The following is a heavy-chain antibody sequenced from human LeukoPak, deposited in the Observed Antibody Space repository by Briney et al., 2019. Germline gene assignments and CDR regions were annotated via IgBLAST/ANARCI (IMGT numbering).Heavy chain of an antibody. D-gene: IGHD6-19*01. CDR3: ARDTILAVAGLENDDY. V-gene: IGHV1-2*02. J-gene: IGHJ4*02. CDR1: GYTFTGYY. Sequence: ASVKVSCKASGYTFTGYYMHWVRQAPGQGLEWMGWINPNSGGTNYAQKFQGRVTMTRDTSISTAYMELSRLRSDDTAVYYCARDTILAVAGLENDDYWGQGTLVTVSS. CDR2: INPNSGGT.